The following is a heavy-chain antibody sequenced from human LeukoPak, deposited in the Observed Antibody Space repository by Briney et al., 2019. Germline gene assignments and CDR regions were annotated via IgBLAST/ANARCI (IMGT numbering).Heavy chain of an antibody. CDR2: INPNSGGT. D-gene: IGHD1-26*01. CDR3: ASGSYIGVYFGAFDI. Sequence: ASVKVSCKASGYTFTGYYMHWVRQAPGQGLEWMGWINPNSGGTNYAQKFQGRVTMTRDTSISTAYMELSRLRSDDTAVYYCASGSYIGVYFGAFDIWGQGPLVTVSS. J-gene: IGHJ3*02. V-gene: IGHV1-2*02. CDR1: GYTFTGYY.